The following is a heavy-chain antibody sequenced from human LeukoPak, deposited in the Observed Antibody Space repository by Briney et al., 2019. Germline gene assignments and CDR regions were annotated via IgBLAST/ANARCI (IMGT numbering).Heavy chain of an antibody. D-gene: IGHD6-13*01. CDR3: ARDQSDIAAAGTGTFF. V-gene: IGHV1-69*04. Sequence: SVKVSCKASGGTFSSYAISWVRRAPGQGREWMGRLIPILGIANYAQKFQGRVTITADKSTSTAYMELSSLRSEDTAVYYCARDQSDIAAAGTGTFFWGQGTLVTVSS. J-gene: IGHJ4*02. CDR2: LIPILGIA. CDR1: GGTFSSYA.